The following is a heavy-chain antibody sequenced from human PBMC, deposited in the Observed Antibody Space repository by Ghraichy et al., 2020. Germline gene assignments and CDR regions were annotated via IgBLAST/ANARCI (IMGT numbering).Heavy chain of an antibody. CDR2: IYSGGGT. D-gene: IGHD6-13*01. V-gene: IGHV3-53*01. CDR1: GFTVSSNY. Sequence: GGSLRLSCAASGFTVSSNYMNWVRQAPGKGLEWVSVIYSGGGTYYADSVKGRFIISRDNSKNTLYLQMNSLRAEDTAVYYCARDTSQQLAFDYWGQGTLVTVSS. CDR3: ARDTSQQLAFDY. J-gene: IGHJ4*02.